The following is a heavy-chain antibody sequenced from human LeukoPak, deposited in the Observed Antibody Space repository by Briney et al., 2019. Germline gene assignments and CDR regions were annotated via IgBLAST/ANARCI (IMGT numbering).Heavy chain of an antibody. D-gene: IGHD3-9*01. J-gene: IGHJ4*02. CDR1: GFTFSSYA. CDR2: ISYDGSNK. CDR3: AKPLNYDILTGYRDY. V-gene: IGHV3-30*04. Sequence: GGSLSLSCAASGFTFSSYAMHWVRQAPGKGLEWVAVISYDGSNKYYADSVKGRFTISRDNSKDPLYLQMNSLRAEDTAVYYCAKPLNYDILTGYRDYWGEGTLVTVSS.